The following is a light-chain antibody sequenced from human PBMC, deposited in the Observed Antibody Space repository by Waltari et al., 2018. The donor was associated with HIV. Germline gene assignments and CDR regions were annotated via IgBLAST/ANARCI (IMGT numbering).Light chain of an antibody. V-gene: IGKV3-15*01. CDR3: QKYSTWPLT. J-gene: IGKJ1*01. CDR1: RGGGSS. Sequence: EVVMTQSPATLLESPGTTAHLPCRASRGGGSSFAWYHQKPGRSPRLLSHGASARAPAAPPTVSGSGAGTDFSLNSSRLRSDDVGIYYCQKYSTWPLTFGRGTTVEIK. CDR2: GAS.